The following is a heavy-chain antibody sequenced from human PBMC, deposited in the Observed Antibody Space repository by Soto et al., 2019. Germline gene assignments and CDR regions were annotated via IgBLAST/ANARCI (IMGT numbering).Heavy chain of an antibody. CDR3: AAHFGITRYYYYGMDV. Sequence: QMQLVQSGPEVKKPGTSVKVSCKASGFTFTSSAVQWVRQARGQRLEWIGWIVVGSGNTNYAQKFQERVTITRDMSTRSAYMELSSLRSEDTAVYYCAAHFGITRYYYYGMDVWGQGTTVTVSS. V-gene: IGHV1-58*01. CDR1: GFTFTSSA. D-gene: IGHD3-3*01. J-gene: IGHJ6*02. CDR2: IVVGSGNT.